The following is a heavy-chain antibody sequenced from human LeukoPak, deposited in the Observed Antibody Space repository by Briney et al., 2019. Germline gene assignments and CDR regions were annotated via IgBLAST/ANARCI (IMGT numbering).Heavy chain of an antibody. J-gene: IGHJ5*02. D-gene: IGHD3-10*01. CDR2: INPNSGGT. CDR3: ARESRYGSGSYWFDP. V-gene: IGHV1-2*02. CDR1: GYTFTGYY. Sequence: GASVKVSCKASGYTFTGYYMHWVRQAPGQGPEWMGWINPNSGGTNYAQKFQGRVTMTRDTSISTAYMELSRLRSDDTAVYYCARESRYGSGSYWFDPWGQGTLVTVSS.